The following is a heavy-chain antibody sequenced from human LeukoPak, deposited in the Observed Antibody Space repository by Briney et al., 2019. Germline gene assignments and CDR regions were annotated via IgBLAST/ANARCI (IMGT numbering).Heavy chain of an antibody. CDR3: TVQWLTGRVMTD. V-gene: IGHV4-34*01. CDR1: GGSFSGHY. J-gene: IGHJ4*02. D-gene: IGHD6-19*01. CDR2: INHSGSI. Sequence: PSETLSLTCAVYGGSFSGHYWSWIRQPPGKGLEWIGEINHSGSITYSPSLKSRVTISVDTSKNQVSLKLRSVTAADTAVYYCTVQWLTGRVMTDWGQGTLVTVSS.